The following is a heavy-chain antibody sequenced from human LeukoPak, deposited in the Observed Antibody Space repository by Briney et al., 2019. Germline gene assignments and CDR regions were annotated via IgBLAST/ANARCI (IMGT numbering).Heavy chain of an antibody. CDR3: AREYSSGWFNYYYYGMDV. CDR2: ISAYNGNT. Sequence: ASVKVSCKASGYTFTSYGISWVRQAPGQGLEWMGWISAYNGNTNYAQKLQGRVTMTTDTSTSTAYMELRSLRSDDTAVYYCAREYSSGWFNYYYYGMDVWGQGTTVTVSS. V-gene: IGHV1-18*01. CDR1: GYTFTSYG. J-gene: IGHJ6*02. D-gene: IGHD6-19*01.